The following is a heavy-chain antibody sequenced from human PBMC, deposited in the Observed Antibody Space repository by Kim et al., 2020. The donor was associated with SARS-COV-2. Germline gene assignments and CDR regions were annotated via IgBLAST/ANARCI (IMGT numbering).Heavy chain of an antibody. CDR1: GYTFTGYY. V-gene: IGHV1-2*06. Sequence: ASVKVSCKASGYTFTGYYMHWVRQAPGQGLEWMGRINPNSGGTNYAQKFQGRVTMTRDTSISTAYMELSRLRSDDTAVYYCARGEATYYYDSSGMGDVGYWGQGTLVTVSS. J-gene: IGHJ4*02. CDR2: INPNSGGT. CDR3: ARGEATYYYDSSGMGDVGY. D-gene: IGHD3-22*01.